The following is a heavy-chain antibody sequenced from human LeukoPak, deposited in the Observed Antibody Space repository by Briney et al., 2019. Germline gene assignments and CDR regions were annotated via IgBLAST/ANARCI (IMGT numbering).Heavy chain of an antibody. V-gene: IGHV1-2*02. Sequence: GASVKVSCKASGYPFTAYYMHWVRQAPGQGLEWMGWINPNTSVTNYAQKFQGRVTMTRDTSISTAYMELSTLRSDDTAVYYCARVMVSHGIGYLGGIGYFDSWGQGTLVTVSS. CDR3: ARVMVSHGIGYLGGIGYFDS. CDR1: GYPFTAYY. D-gene: IGHD2-8*01. CDR2: INPNTSVT. J-gene: IGHJ4*02.